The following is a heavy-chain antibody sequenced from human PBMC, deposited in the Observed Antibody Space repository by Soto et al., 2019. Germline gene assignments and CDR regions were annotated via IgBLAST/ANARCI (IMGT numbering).Heavy chain of an antibody. CDR3: ARERGLLLWFGELYWFDP. D-gene: IGHD3-10*01. V-gene: IGHV4-34*01. Sequence: PSETLSLTCAVYGGSFSGYYWSWIRQPPGKGLEWIGEINHSGSTNYNPSLKSRVTISVDTSKNQFSLKLSSVTAADTAVYYCARERGLLLWFGELYWFDPWGQGTLVTVS. CDR2: INHSGST. CDR1: GGSFSGYY. J-gene: IGHJ5*02.